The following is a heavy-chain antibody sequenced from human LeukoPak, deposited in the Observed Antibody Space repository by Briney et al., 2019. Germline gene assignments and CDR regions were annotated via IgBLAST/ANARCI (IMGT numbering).Heavy chain of an antibody. D-gene: IGHD2-15*01. V-gene: IGHV4-30-2*01. CDR1: GGSISSGGYS. Sequence: SQTLSLTCAVSGGSISSGGYSWSWIRQPPGKGLEWIGYIYHSGSTYYNPSLESRVTISVDRSKNQFSLKLSSVTAADTAVYYCASGGQDCSGGSCYRNWFDPWGQGTLVTVSS. CDR3: ASGGQDCSGGSCYRNWFDP. J-gene: IGHJ5*02. CDR2: IYHSGST.